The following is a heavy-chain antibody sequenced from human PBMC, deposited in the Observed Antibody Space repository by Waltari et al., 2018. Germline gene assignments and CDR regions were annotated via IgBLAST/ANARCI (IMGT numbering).Heavy chain of an antibody. D-gene: IGHD3-22*01. J-gene: IGHJ5*02. Sequence: QVQLQESGPGLMKPSQTLSLNCTVSGGSISSGGYYWSWISQHHGRGLEWIGYIYYSWRTYYNPSLKSRVTISVDTSKNQFSLKLSSVTAADTAVYYCSRDLRDSSGYYGSGWFDPWGQGTLVTVSS. CDR1: GGSISSGGYY. CDR2: IYYSWRT. V-gene: IGHV4-31*03. CDR3: SRDLRDSSGYYGSGWFDP.